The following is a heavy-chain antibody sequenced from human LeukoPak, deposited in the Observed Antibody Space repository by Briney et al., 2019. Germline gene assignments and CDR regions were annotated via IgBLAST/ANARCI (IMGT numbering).Heavy chain of an antibody. V-gene: IGHV4-34*12. D-gene: IGHD6-13*01. J-gene: IGHJ6*03. CDR3: ARVDGSWYYYYYMDV. CDR1: GFTFSSYT. Sequence: GSLRLSCAASGFTFSSYTMNWVRQPPGKGLEWIGSIFHSGSTYYNSSVKSRVTISVDTSKNQFSLKLSSVTAADTAVYYCARVDGSWYYYYYMDVWGKGTTVTVSS. CDR2: IFHSGST.